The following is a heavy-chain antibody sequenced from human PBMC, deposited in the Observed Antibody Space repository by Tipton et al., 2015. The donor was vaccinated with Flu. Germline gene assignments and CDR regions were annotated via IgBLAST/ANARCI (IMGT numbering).Heavy chain of an antibody. CDR1: GDSIGSPYY. Sequence: TLSLTCSVSGDSIGSPYYWNWIRQPPGKGLEWIGYIYNSQYTKYNPSLKSRVTISVDTSKKQFSLRLRSVTAADTAVYYCARDPSLGMPDYFDYWGQGTLVTASS. CDR3: ARDPSLGMPDYFDY. CDR2: IYNSQYT. V-gene: IGHV4-59*12. J-gene: IGHJ4*02. D-gene: IGHD2-2*01.